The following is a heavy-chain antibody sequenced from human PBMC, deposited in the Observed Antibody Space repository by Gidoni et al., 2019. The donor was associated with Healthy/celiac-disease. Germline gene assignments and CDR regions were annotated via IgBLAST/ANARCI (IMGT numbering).Heavy chain of an antibody. Sequence: EVQLVESGGGLVQPGGSLRLSCAASGFTFSSYSMNWVRQAPGKGLEWVSYISSSSSTIYYADSVKGRFTISRDNAKNSLYLQMNSLRAEDTAVYYCAREVRWELRAIDYWGQGTLVTVSS. J-gene: IGHJ4*02. CDR3: AREVRWELRAIDY. CDR2: ISSSSSTI. CDR1: GFTFSSYS. V-gene: IGHV3-48*04. D-gene: IGHD1-26*01.